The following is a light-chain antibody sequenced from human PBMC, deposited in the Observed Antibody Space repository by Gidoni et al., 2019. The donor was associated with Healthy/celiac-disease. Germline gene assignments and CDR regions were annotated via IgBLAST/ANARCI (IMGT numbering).Light chain of an antibody. CDR2: DAS. J-gene: IGKJ5*01. V-gene: IGKV3-11*01. CDR3: QQRSNWPPIT. Sequence: EIVLTQSPATLALSPGESATLSCMASQSVSSYLAWYQQKPGQAPRLLIYDASNRATGSPARFSGSGSGTDVTLTISSLEPEDFAVYYCQQRSNWPPITFGQGTRLEIK. CDR1: QSVSSY.